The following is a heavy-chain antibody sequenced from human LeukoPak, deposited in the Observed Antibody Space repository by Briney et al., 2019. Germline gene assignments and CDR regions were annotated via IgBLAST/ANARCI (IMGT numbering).Heavy chain of an antibody. CDR3: TRAPDYDILTGRYYYYYYGMDV. V-gene: IGHV3-49*04. Sequence: GGSLRLSCAASGFTFSSYSMKWVRQAPGKGLEWVGFIRSKAYGGTTEYAASVKGRFTISRDDSKSIAYLQMNSLKTEDTAVYYCTRAPDYDILTGRYYYYYYGMDVWGQGTTVTVSS. D-gene: IGHD3-9*01. J-gene: IGHJ6*02. CDR2: IRSKAYGGTT. CDR1: GFTFSSYS.